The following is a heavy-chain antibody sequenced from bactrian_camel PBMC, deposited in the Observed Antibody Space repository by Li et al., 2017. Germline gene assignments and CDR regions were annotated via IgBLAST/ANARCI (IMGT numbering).Heavy chain of an antibody. V-gene: IGHV3S53*01. J-gene: IGHJ6*01. CDR1: GGTYNLLC. CDR2: IDRDGIT. D-gene: IGHD7*01. CDR3: EADLGCSYCTAGSCYPDFRY. Sequence: HVQLVESGGGSVQTGGSLRLSCVASGGTYNLLCQGWFRQVPGKEREGIATIDRDGITTYANSVKGRFSISKDNVENTLYLQMDALRPEDTALYYCEADLGCSYCTAGSCYPDFRYRGQGTQVTVS.